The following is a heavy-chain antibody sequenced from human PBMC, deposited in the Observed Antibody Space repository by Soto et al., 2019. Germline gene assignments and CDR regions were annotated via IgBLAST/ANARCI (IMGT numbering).Heavy chain of an antibody. CDR2: IVGSGRST. J-gene: IGHJ4*02. D-gene: IGHD7-27*01. V-gene: IGHV3-23*01. CDR3: AKDRTVNYWGWRGDFDH. Sequence: GGSLRLSCVASGFTFSSYAMNWVRQAPGKGLEWVSSIVGSGRSTYDTDSVQGRFIISRDDSMNTVFLQMNSLRAEDTAVYYCAKDRTVNYWGWRGDFDHWGQGTLVTVSS. CDR1: GFTFSSYA.